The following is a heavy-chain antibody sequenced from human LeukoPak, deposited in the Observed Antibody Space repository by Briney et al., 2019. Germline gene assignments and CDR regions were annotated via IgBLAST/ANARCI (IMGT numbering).Heavy chain of an antibody. D-gene: IGHD5-24*01. Sequence: ASVKVSCKASGYTFTSYGISWVRQAPGQGLEWMGGISAYNGNTKYAQKLQGRVTMTTDTPTSTAYMELRSLRSDDTAVYYCARARRGVEMATIFDFWGQGTLVTVST. CDR1: GYTFTSYG. CDR2: ISAYNGNT. V-gene: IGHV1-18*01. J-gene: IGHJ4*02. CDR3: ARARRGVEMATIFDF.